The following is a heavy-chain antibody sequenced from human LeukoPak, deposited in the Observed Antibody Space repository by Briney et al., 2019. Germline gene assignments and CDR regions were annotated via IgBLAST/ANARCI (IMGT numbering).Heavy chain of an antibody. CDR3: ARVLRCSGGSCTSYNWFDP. J-gene: IGHJ5*02. CDR2: IYHSGST. V-gene: IGHV4-30-2*01. D-gene: IGHD2-15*01. CDR1: GGSISSGGYS. Sequence: PSETLSLTCAVSGGSISSGGYSWGWIRQPPGEGLGWIGYIYHSGSTYYNPSLKSRLTISVDRSKNQFSLKLSSVTAADTAVYYCARVLRCSGGSCTSYNWFDPWGQGTPVTVSS.